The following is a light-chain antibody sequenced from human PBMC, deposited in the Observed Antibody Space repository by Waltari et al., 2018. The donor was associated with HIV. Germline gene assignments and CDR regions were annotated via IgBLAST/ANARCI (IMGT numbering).Light chain of an antibody. CDR1: ESVSNN. Sequence: DIQMTQSPASLSASVGDTVTITCRASESVSNNLNWYQQKPGKAPNLLIYAASSLQSGVPSKFSGSGSGTEFTLTISSLQPEDFASYYCQQSYGTPLTFGPGTKVDIK. CDR3: QQSYGTPLT. V-gene: IGKV1-39*01. CDR2: AAS. J-gene: IGKJ3*01.